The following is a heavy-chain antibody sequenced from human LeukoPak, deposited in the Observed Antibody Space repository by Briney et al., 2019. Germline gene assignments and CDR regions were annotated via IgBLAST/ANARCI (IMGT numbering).Heavy chain of an antibody. D-gene: IGHD2-15*01. CDR1: GYTFTGYY. V-gene: IGHV1-2*02. CDR2: INPNSGGT. Sequence: ASVKVSCKASGYTFTGYYMHWVRQAPGQGLEWMGWINPNSGGTNYAQKFQGRVTMTRDTSISTAYMELSRLRSDDTAVYYCARDWEYCSGGSCYDYWGQGTLVTVSS. J-gene: IGHJ4*02. CDR3: ARDWEYCSGGSCYDY.